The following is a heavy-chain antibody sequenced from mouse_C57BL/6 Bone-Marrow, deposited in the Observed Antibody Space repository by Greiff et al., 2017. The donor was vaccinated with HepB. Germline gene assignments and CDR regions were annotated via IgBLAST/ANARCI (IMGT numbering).Heavy chain of an antibody. D-gene: IGHD1-1*01. J-gene: IGHJ4*01. Sequence: VKLQQPGAELVKPGASVKLSCKASGYTFTSYWMHWVKQRPGRGLEWIGRIDPNSGGTKYNEKFKSKATLTVDKPSSTAYMQLSSLTSEDSAVYYCARDRYYGSRGGAMDYWGQGTSVTVSS. V-gene: IGHV1-72*01. CDR2: IDPNSGGT. CDR3: ARDRYYGSRGGAMDY. CDR1: GYTFTSYW.